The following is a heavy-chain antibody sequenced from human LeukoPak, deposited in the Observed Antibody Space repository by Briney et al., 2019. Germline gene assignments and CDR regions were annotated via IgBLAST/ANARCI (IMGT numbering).Heavy chain of an antibody. CDR3: ARDLFWSGSYNWLDP. Sequence: ASVKVSCKASGYTFTSYTLQWVRQAPGQSLEWMGWINAGNGITRYSQNFQGRVTITSDTSASTAYMELRNLRSEDTAVYCCARDLFWSGSYNWLDPWGQGTLVTVSS. D-gene: IGHD3-3*01. J-gene: IGHJ5*02. CDR2: INAGNGIT. CDR1: GYTFTSYT. V-gene: IGHV1-3*01.